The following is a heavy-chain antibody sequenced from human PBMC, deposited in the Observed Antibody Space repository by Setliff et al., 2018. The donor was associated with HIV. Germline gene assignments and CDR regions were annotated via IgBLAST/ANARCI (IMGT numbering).Heavy chain of an antibody. CDR2: IIPILGSI. D-gene: IGHD3-22*01. J-gene: IGHJ6*03. CDR1: GGIFSSYA. Sequence: GASVKVSCKASGGIFSSYALSWVRQAPGQGLEWMGGIIPILGSIDYAQKFQGRLSITADESTGTAYMELSSLRFEDTATYYCARLSGDNSGQPYYYYMDVWGKGTTVTVSS. CDR3: ARLSGDNSGQPYYYYMDV. V-gene: IGHV1-69*13.